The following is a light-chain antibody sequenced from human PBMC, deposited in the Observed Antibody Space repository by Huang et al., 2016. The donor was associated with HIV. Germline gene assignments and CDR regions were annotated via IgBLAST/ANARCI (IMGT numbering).Light chain of an antibody. J-gene: IGKJ1*01. Sequence: DIVMTQSPDSMAVSLGEGATINCKSNPTLLYNYNTRKYLAWDQQKSGQPPKLLSYWASTRESGVPDRFSGSGSGIDFTLTISSLQAEDVALYYCRQYYDIPPTFGQGTKVEIK. CDR2: WAS. CDR1: PTLLYNYNTRKY. V-gene: IGKV4-1*01. CDR3: RQYYDIPPT.